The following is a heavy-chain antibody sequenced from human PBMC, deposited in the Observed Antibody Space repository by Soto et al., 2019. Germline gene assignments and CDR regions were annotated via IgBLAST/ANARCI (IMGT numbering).Heavy chain of an antibody. D-gene: IGHD3-16*01. CDR2: IYNNGSA. CDR3: ERARQYEYGIN. Sequence: PSETLSLTCTVSGSSISTAGYYWGWIRQHSGKGLEWIGYIYNNGSAHYNSSLKSRVTISLDTSKNQFSLHLTSVTVADTAVYYCERARQYEYGINWGQGTLGTVSS. V-gene: IGHV4-31*03. CDR1: GSSISTAGYY. J-gene: IGHJ4*02.